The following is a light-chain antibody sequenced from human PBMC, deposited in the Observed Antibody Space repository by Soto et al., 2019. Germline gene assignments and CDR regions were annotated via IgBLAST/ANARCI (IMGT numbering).Light chain of an antibody. J-gene: IGKJ5*01. CDR1: QAISSN. CDR2: GAS. V-gene: IGKV3D-15*01. CDR3: QQYKNWPAIT. Sequence: EMVMTQSPATLSVSRGERATLSCRANQAISSNLAWYQQKPGQAPRLLIYGASTRATGIPARFSGSGSGTEFTLTISSLQSEDFAVYYCQQYKNWPAITFGQGTRLEIK.